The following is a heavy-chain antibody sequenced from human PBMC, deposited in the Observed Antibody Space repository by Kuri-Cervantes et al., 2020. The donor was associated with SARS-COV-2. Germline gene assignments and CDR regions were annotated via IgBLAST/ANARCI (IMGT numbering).Heavy chain of an antibody. D-gene: IGHD1-7*01. CDR2: ISGSGTGA. CDR1: GFSFSSYA. V-gene: IGHV3-23*01. Sequence: GGSLRLSCAASGFSFSSYAMSWVRQAPGKGLEWVSVISGSGTGAYYADSVKGRFTISRDNSKNTLYLQMNNLRAEDTAVYFCAKDPTATTEYYYAMDVWGQGTTVTVSS. J-gene: IGHJ6*02. CDR3: AKDPTATTEYYYAMDV.